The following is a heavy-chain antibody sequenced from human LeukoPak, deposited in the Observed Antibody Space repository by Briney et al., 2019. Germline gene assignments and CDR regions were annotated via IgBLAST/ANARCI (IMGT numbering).Heavy chain of an antibody. CDR2: IHYSGST. J-gene: IGHJ4*02. V-gene: IGHV4-38-2*02. Sequence: SETLSLTCHVSGYSLSSAYHWGWIRQPPGKELEWSGSIHYSGSTSYNPSLKSRVTISGDTSKNQFSLKLSSVTAADTAVYYCARGFRGPNFDYWGQGTLVTVSS. CDR3: ARGFRGPNFDY. CDR1: GYSLSSAYH. D-gene: IGHD3-10*01.